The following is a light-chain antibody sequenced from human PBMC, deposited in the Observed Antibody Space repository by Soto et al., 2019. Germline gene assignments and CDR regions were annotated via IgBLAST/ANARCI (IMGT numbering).Light chain of an antibody. Sequence: DMQLTQSPSTLSASVGDRVTITCRASQSISSWLAWYQQKPGKAPKLLIYKASSLESGVPSRFSGSGSGTEFTLTISSLQPDDFATYYCKQDNSYPSTFGQGTK. CDR1: QSISSW. J-gene: IGKJ2*01. CDR2: KAS. V-gene: IGKV1-5*03. CDR3: KQDNSYPST.